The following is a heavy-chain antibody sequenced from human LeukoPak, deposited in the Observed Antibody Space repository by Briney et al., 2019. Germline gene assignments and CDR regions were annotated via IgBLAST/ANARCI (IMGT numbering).Heavy chain of an antibody. V-gene: IGHV3-30*02. J-gene: IGHJ4*02. CDR3: AKYGSYYGSGIDY. Sequence: GGSLRLSCAASGFTFSSYAMSWVRQAPGKGLEWVAFTQYDGSYKHYADSVKGRFTVSRDNSKNTLYLQMNSLRAEDTAVYYCAKYGSYYGSGIDYWGQGTLVTVSS. CDR1: GFTFSSYA. D-gene: IGHD3-10*01. CDR2: TQYDGSYK.